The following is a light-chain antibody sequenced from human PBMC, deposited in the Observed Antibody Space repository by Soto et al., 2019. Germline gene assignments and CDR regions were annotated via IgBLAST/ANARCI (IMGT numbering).Light chain of an antibody. CDR3: SSYTSSSTPGV. CDR1: SSDVGGYNY. V-gene: IGLV2-14*01. CDR2: DVS. Sequence: VLTQPASVSGSPGQSITISCTGTSSDVGGYNYVSWYQQHPGKAPKLMIYDVSNRPSGVSNRFSGSKSGNTASLTISGLQAEDEADYYCSSYTSSSTPGVFGTGTKLTVL. J-gene: IGLJ1*01.